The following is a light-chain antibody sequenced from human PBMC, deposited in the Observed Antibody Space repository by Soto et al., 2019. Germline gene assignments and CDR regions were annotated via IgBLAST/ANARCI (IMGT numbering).Light chain of an antibody. J-gene: IGLJ1*01. CDR2: DVT. V-gene: IGLV2-18*02. Sequence: QSALTQPLSVSGSPVQSVAISCTGSSSDVGSNNRVSWYHQPPGTAPKLIIYDVTNRPSGVPDRFSGSKSGNTASLTISGLQAEDEADYYCSSYTTSNTYVFGTGTKVTVL. CDR1: SSDVGSNNR. CDR3: SSYTTSNTYV.